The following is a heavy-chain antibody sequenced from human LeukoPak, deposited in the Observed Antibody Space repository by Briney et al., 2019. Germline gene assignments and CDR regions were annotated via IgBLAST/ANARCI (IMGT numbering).Heavy chain of an antibody. V-gene: IGHV1-69*13. CDR3: ARGGIGPDAFDI. D-gene: IGHD2-15*01. J-gene: IGHJ3*02. CDR1: GGTFSSYA. Sequence: ASVKVSCKASGGTFSSYAISWVRQAPGQGLEWMGGIIPIFGTANYAQKFQGRVTITADESTSTAYMELSSLRSEDTAVYYCARGGIGPDAFDIWGQGTMVTVSS. CDR2: IIPIFGTA.